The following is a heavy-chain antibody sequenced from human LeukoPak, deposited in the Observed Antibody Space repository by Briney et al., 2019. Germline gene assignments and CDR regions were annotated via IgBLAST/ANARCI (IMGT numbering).Heavy chain of an antibody. CDR3: ARATAPYSHAFDI. CDR2: IYHSGST. V-gene: IGHV4-30-2*01. J-gene: IGHJ3*02. D-gene: IGHD2-21*01. Sequence: SETLSLTCAVSGGSISSGGYSWSWIRQPPGKGLEWIGYIYHSGSTYYNPSLKSRVTISVDRSKNQFSLKLSSVTVADTAVYYCARATAPYSHAFDIWGQGTMVTVSS. CDR1: GGSISSGGYS.